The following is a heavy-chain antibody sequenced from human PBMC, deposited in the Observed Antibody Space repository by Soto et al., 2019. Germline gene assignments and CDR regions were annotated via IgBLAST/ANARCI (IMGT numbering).Heavy chain of an antibody. CDR2: NRWNSGRI. CDR1: GFTFDDHA. V-gene: IGHV3-9*01. J-gene: IGHJ3*02. D-gene: IGHD3-10*01. CDR3: AKETPLSGISGGPGFDAFDI. Sequence: EVQLVESGGGLVQPGRSLRPSCAASGFTFDDHAMHWFRQAPGQGLEWDAGNRWNSGRIGNADSVKGRFTISRDNAKNSLSMLMNSLSAEDTALYYCAKETPLSGISGGPGFDAFDIWGQGTMVTVSS.